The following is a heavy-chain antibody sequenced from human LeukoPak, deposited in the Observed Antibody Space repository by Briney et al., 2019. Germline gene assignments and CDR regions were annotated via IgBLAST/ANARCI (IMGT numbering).Heavy chain of an antibody. Sequence: GGSLRLSCAASGFTVSSNYMSWVRQAPGKGLEWVSVIYSGGSTYYADSVKGRFTISRDNSKNTLCLQMNSLRAEDTAVYYCARMGKELWSYYFDYWGQGTLVTVSS. V-gene: IGHV3-53*01. J-gene: IGHJ4*02. CDR2: IYSGGST. D-gene: IGHD5-18*01. CDR3: ARMGKELWSYYFDY. CDR1: GFTVSSNY.